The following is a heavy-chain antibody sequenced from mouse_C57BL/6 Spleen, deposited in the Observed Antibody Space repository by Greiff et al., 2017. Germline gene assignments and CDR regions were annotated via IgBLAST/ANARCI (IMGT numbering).Heavy chain of an antibody. CDR1: GYTFTSYW. D-gene: IGHD1-1*01. CDR3: ARAGSGYAYIDY. V-gene: IGHV1-52*01. J-gene: IGHJ2*02. Sequence: VQLQQPGAELVRPGSSVKLSCKASGYTFTSYWMNWVKQRPIQGLEWIGNIDPSDSETHYNQKFKDKATLTVDKSSSTAYMQLSSLTSEDAAVYVCARAGSGYAYIDYWGQGTSLTVSS. CDR2: IDPSDSET.